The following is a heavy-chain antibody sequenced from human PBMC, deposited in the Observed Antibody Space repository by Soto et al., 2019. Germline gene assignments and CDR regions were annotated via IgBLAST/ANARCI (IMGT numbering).Heavy chain of an antibody. J-gene: IGHJ4*02. CDR2: ISGSGGST. CDR3: AKDQGSSWYEIDY. CDR1: GFAFRTFG. D-gene: IGHD6-13*01. V-gene: IGHV3-23*01. Sequence: GGSLRLSCAASGFAFRTFGMNWVRQAPGKGLEWVSTISGSGGSTYYADSVKGRFTISRDNSKNTLYLQMNSLGAEDTAVYYCAKDQGSSWYEIDYWGQGTLVTVSS.